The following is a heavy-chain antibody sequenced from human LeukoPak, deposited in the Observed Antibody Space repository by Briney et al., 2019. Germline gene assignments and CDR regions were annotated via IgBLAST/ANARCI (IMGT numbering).Heavy chain of an antibody. J-gene: IGHJ4*02. V-gene: IGHV3-23*01. CDR2: ISGSGGST. CDR1: GFTFSSYA. Sequence: GGSLRLSCAASGFTFSSYAMSWVRQAPGKGLEWVSAISGSGGSTYYADSVKGRFTISRDNPKNTLYLQMNSLRAEDTAVYYCAKLYSWNDQVDYWGQGTLVTVSS. CDR3: AKLYSWNDQVDY. D-gene: IGHD1-20*01.